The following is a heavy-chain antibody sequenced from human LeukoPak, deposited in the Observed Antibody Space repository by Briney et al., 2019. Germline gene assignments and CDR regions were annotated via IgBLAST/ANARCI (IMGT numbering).Heavy chain of an antibody. V-gene: IGHV3-21*01. Sequence: GGSLRLSCAASGFTFSSYSMNWVRQAPGKGLEWVSSISTSSSYINYTDSVKGRFTISRDNAKKSLYLQMNSLRADDTALYYCARGASVVPGIDNAFDIWGQGTMVTVSS. D-gene: IGHD6-19*01. CDR3: ARGASVVPGIDNAFDI. J-gene: IGHJ3*02. CDR1: GFTFSSYS. CDR2: ISTSSSYI.